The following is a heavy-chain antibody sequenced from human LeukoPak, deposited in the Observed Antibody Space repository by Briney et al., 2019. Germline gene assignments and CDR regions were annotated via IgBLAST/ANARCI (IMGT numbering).Heavy chain of an antibody. J-gene: IGHJ4*02. CDR1: GFTFSDHY. CDR3: TRDQTPYY. V-gene: IGHV3-72*01. Sequence: GGSLRLSCAASGFTFSDHYMDWVRQAPGKGLEWVGRSRNKGQSFTTVYAASVKGRFTISRDDSKGVAYLQMNSLKTEDTAVYYCTRDQTPYYWGQGTLVTVAS. CDR2: SRNKGQSFTT.